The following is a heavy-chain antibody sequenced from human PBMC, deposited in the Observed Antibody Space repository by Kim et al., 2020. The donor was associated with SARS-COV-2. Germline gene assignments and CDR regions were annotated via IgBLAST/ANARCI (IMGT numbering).Heavy chain of an antibody. CDR1: GFTFSDYY. CDR2: ISSSGSTI. Sequence: GGSLRLSCAASGFTFSDYYMSWIRQAPGKGLEWVSYISSSGSTIYYADSVKGRFTISRDNAKNSLYLQMNSLRAEDTAVYYCARDSDSSGYYPYGAFDIWGQGRMVTVSS. V-gene: IGHV3-11*01. D-gene: IGHD3-22*01. J-gene: IGHJ3*02. CDR3: ARDSDSSGYYPYGAFDI.